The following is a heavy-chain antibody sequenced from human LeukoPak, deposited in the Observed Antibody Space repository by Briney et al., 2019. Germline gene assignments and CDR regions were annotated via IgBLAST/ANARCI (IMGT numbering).Heavy chain of an antibody. CDR3: ARESRAAAGIKYFDY. Sequence: SETLSLTCTVSGGSISSSSYYWGWIRQPPGKGLEWIGSIYYSGSTYYNPSLKSRVTIPVDTSKNQFSLKLSSVTAADTAVYYCARESRAAAGIKYFDYWGQGTLVTVSS. D-gene: IGHD6-13*01. CDR2: IYYSGST. CDR1: GGSISSSSYY. V-gene: IGHV4-39*02. J-gene: IGHJ4*02.